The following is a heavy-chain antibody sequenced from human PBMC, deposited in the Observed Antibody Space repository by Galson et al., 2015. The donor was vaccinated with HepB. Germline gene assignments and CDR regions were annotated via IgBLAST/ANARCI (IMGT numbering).Heavy chain of an antibody. CDR3: ARGNGDAYCGGDCYWHHYYYYYGMDV. D-gene: IGHD2-21*02. CDR1: GYTFTSYG. J-gene: IGHJ6*02. CDR2: ISAYNGNT. Sequence: SVKVSCKASGYTFTSYGISWVRQAPGQGLEWMGWISAYNGNTNYAQKLQGRVTMTTDTSTSTAYMELRSLRSDDTAVYYCARGNGDAYCGGDCYWHHYYYYYGMDVWGQGTTVTVSS. V-gene: IGHV1-18*04.